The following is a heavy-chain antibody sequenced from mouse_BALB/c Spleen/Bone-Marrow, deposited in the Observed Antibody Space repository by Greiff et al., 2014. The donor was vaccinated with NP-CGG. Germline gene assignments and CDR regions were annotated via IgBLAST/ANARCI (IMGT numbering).Heavy chain of an antibody. Sequence: VQLQQSGPSLVKPSQTLSLTCSVTGDSITSGYWNWIRKFPGSKLEYIGHISYSGSTYYNPSLKSRISITRDTSKNQFYLQLDSGTTEDTATYYCARRDYGKHFDVWGAGTTVTVSS. CDR3: ARRDYGKHFDV. CDR2: ISYSGST. D-gene: IGHD2-1*01. V-gene: IGHV3-8*02. J-gene: IGHJ1*01. CDR1: GDSITSGY.